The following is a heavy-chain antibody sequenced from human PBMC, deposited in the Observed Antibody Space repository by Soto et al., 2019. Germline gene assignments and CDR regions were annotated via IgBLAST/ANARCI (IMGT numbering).Heavy chain of an antibody. CDR2: IYYSGSS. J-gene: IGHJ6*03. CDR3: XXXXXXXXXXXXXXXXPLFYYYMDV. Sequence: QVQLQESGPGLVKPSETLSLTCTVSGGSISTYYWNWIRQPPGKGLEWIGSIYYSGSSNYNPSLKSRVTVSVETSKKQFSLKLSSVTAAXXXXXXXXXXXXXXXXXXXXXXXPLFYYYMDVWGKGTTVTVSS. V-gene: IGHV4-59*01. CDR1: GGSISTYY.